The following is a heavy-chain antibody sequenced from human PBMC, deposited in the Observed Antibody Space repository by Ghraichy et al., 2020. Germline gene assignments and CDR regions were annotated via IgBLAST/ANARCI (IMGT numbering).Heavy chain of an antibody. Sequence: SETLSLTCTVSGGSISSYYWSWIRQPPGKGLEWIGYIYYSGSTNYNPSLKSRVTISVDTSKNQFSLKLSSVTAADTAVYYCARCRLSSSGFDYWGQGTLVTVSS. CDR3: ARCRLSSSGFDY. CDR1: GGSISSYY. CDR2: IYYSGST. J-gene: IGHJ4*02. V-gene: IGHV4-59*08. D-gene: IGHD3-22*01.